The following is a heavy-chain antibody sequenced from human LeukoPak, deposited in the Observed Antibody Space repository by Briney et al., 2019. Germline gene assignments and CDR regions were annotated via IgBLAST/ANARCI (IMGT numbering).Heavy chain of an antibody. CDR2: ISSSSSYI. CDR1: GFTFSSYS. Sequence: GGSLRLSCAASGFTFSSYSMNWVRQAPGKGLEWVSSISSSSSYIYYADSVKGRFTISRDNAKNSLYLQMNSLRAEDTALYYCAKDHGGGLLGWFDPWGQGTLVTVSS. D-gene: IGHD1-26*01. J-gene: IGHJ5*02. V-gene: IGHV3-21*04. CDR3: AKDHGGGLLGWFDP.